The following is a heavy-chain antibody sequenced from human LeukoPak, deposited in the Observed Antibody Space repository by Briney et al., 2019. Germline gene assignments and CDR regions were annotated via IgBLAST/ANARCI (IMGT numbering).Heavy chain of an antibody. D-gene: IGHD2-2*02. CDR2: IYYSGST. Sequence: PSETLSLTCTVSGGSISSGDYYWSWIRQPPGKGLQWIGYIYYSGSTYYNPSLKSRVTISVDTSKNQFSLKLSSVTAADTAVYYCARVVPAAIDWFDPWGQGTLVTVSS. CDR3: ARVVPAAIDWFDP. CDR1: GGSISSGDYY. J-gene: IGHJ5*02. V-gene: IGHV4-30-4*08.